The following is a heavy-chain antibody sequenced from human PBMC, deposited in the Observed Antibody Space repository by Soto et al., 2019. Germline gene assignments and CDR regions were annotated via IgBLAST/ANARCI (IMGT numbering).Heavy chain of an antibody. CDR2: INPNSGGT. J-gene: IGHJ4*02. CDR3: ARTTLPRITMVRGVLDY. D-gene: IGHD3-10*01. V-gene: IGHV1-2*02. CDR1: GYTFTGYY. Sequence: PRASVKVSCKASGYTFTGYYMHWVRQAPGQGLEWMGWINPNSGGTNYAQKFQGRVTMTRDTSISTAYMELSRLRSDDTAVYYCARTTLPRITMVRGVLDYWGQGTLVTVSS.